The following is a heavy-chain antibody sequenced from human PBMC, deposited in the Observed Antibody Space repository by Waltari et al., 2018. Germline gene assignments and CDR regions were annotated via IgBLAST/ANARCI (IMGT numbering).Heavy chain of an antibody. CDR3: ARRYSSGWYGSDY. CDR1: GFTFSSYA. D-gene: IGHD6-19*01. V-gene: IGHV3-30-3*01. Sequence: QVQLVESGGGVVQPGRSLRLSCAASGFTFSSYAMHWVRQAPGKGLEWVAVISYDGSNKYYADSVRGRFTISRDNSKNTLYLQMNSLRAEDTAVYYCARRYSSGWYGSDYWGQGTLVTVSS. J-gene: IGHJ4*02. CDR2: ISYDGSNK.